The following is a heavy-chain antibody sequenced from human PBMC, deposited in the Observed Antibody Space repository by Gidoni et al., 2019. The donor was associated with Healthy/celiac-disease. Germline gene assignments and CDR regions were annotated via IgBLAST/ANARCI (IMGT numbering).Heavy chain of an antibody. CDR2: IIPSFGTA. CDR1: GVTFIRSA. D-gene: IGHD6-19*01. V-gene: IGHV1-69*01. Sequence: QVQLVQSGAAVKKPGSSVKVSCKASGVTFIRSAIRRVRQAPGPGLEWMGGIIPSFGTANYAQNFQGRVTITADESTSTAYMERSSLRSEDTAVYYCARVPVYSSGWYYFDYWGQGTLVTVSS. J-gene: IGHJ4*02. CDR3: ARVPVYSSGWYYFDY.